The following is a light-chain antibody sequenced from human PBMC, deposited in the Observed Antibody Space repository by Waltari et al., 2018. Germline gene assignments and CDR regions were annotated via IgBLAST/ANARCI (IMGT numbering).Light chain of an antibody. CDR2: KAS. CDR1: QSISSW. V-gene: IGKV1-5*03. Sequence: DIQMTQSPSTLSASVGDRVTITCRASQSISSWLAWYQQKPGKAPKLLIYKASSLESVVPSRFSGSGSGTEFTLTISSLQPDDFATYYCQQYNSYITFGPGTKVDIK. J-gene: IGKJ3*01. CDR3: QQYNSYIT.